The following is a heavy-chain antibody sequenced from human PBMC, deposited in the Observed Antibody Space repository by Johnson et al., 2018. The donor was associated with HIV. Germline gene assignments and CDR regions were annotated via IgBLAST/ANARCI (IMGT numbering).Heavy chain of an antibody. CDR2: ISSSGST. CDR1: GFTFSDYY. Sequence: QVQLVESGGGLVKPGGSLRLSCAASGFTFSDYYMSWIRQAPGKGLEWVSYISSSGSTYYADSVKGRFTISRDNSKNTLYLQMNSLRAGDTAVYYCARGSSYYYDSSGSDAFDIWGQGTMVTVSS. J-gene: IGHJ3*02. D-gene: IGHD3-22*01. V-gene: IGHV3-11*04. CDR3: ARGSSYYYDSSGSDAFDI.